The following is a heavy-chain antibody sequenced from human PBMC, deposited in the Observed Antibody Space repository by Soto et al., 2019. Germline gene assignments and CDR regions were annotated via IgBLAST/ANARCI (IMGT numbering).Heavy chain of an antibody. J-gene: IGHJ5*02. Sequence: QVQLVQSGAEVKKPGSSVKVSCKASGGTFSSYAISWVRQAPVQGLEWMGGIIPIFGTANYAQKFQGRVTITAEESTSTAYMELSSMRSEDTAVYYCARAHYDYVWGSYRYLWFDPWGQGTLVTVSS. V-gene: IGHV1-69*01. D-gene: IGHD3-16*02. CDR3: ARAHYDYVWGSYRYLWFDP. CDR1: GGTFSSYA. CDR2: IIPIFGTA.